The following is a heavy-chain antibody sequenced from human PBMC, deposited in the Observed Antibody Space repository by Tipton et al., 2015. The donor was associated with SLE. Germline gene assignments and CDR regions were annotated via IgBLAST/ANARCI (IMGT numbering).Heavy chain of an antibody. Sequence: SLRLSCATSGFTFSAYGLHWVRQAPGKGLQWVTFIRFDGTKTYYTDSVKGRFTISRDNSKNTLYLQMNSLRADDTAVYYCAKGGFSSGTYWGQGTLVTVSS. V-gene: IGHV3-30*02. J-gene: IGHJ4*02. CDR3: AKGGFSSGTY. CDR2: IRFDGTKT. CDR1: GFTFSAYG. D-gene: IGHD3-10*01.